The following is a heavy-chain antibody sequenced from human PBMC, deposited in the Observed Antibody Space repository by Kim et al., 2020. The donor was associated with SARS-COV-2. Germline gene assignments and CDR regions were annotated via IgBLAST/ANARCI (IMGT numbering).Heavy chain of an antibody. CDR1: GYSFTSYW. Sequence: GESLKISCKGSGYSFTSYWIGWVRQMPGKGLEWMGIIYPGDSDTRYSPSFQGQVTISADKSISTAYLQWSSLKASDTAMYYCARLGSSSWYTALDAFDIWGQGTMVTVSS. D-gene: IGHD6-13*01. CDR3: ARLGSSSWYTALDAFDI. V-gene: IGHV5-51*01. J-gene: IGHJ3*02. CDR2: IYPGDSDT.